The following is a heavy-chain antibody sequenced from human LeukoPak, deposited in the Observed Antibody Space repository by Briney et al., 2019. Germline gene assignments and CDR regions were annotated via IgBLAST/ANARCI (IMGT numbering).Heavy chain of an antibody. V-gene: IGHV3-23*01. Sequence: GGSLRLSCEASGFTFGNYAMNWVRQAPGKGLEWVSTISGTGSSTYYADSAKGRFTISRDNSKNTLFLQLNSLTAADTAMYFCAKASVAIPQYCNSWGQGTLVTVSS. D-gene: IGHD2-2*02. CDR2: ISGTGSST. J-gene: IGHJ5*02. CDR3: AKASVAIPQYCNS. CDR1: GFTFGNYA.